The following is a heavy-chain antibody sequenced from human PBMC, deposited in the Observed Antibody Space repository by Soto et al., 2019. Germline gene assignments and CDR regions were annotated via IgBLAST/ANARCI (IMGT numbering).Heavy chain of an antibody. CDR3: AREGPPIRAHNPPEDFQR. V-gene: IGHV4-39*02. CDR1: GDSISTRSNY. CDR2: IYYSGGT. D-gene: IGHD1-1*01. J-gene: IGHJ1*01. Sequence: QLQLQESGPGLVKPSETLSLTCTVSGDSISTRSNYWGWIRQPPGKGLEWIGRIYYSGGTYYNPSLKSRVTISVDTSKNQFSLRLSSVTAADTAVYYCAREGPPIRAHNPPEDFQRWGQGTLVTVSS.